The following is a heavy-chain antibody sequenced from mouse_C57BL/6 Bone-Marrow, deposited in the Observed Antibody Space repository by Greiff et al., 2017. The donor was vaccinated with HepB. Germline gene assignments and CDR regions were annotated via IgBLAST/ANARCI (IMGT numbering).Heavy chain of an antibody. D-gene: IGHD2-2*01. V-gene: IGHV5-17*01. CDR2: ISSGSSTI. CDR1: GFTFSDYG. J-gene: IGHJ4*01. Sequence: EVMLVESGGGLVKPGGSLKLSCAASGFTFSDYGMHWVRQAPEKGLEWVAYISSGSSTIYYADTVKGRFTISRDNAKNTLFLQMTSLRSEDTAMYYCARSYGYDHYYAMDYWGQGTSVTVSS. CDR3: ARSYGYDHYYAMDY.